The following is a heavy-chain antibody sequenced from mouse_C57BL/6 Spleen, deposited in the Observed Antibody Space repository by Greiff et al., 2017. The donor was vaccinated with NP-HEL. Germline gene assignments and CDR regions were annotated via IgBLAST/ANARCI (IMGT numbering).Heavy chain of an antibody. J-gene: IGHJ3*01. CDR2: IYPGDGDT. CDR3: ARSYYGSSYGAY. CDR1: GYAFSSYW. V-gene: IGHV1-80*01. Sequence: QVQLQQSGAELVKPGASVKISCKASGYAFSSYWMNWVKQRPGKGLEWIGQIYPGDGDTNYNGKFKGKATLTADKSSSTAYMQLSSLTSEDSAVYFCARSYYGSSYGAYWGQGTLVTVSA. D-gene: IGHD1-1*01.